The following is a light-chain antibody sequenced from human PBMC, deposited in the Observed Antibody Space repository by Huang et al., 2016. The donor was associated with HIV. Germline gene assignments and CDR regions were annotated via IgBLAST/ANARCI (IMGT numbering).Light chain of an antibody. CDR2: GAS. V-gene: IGKV3-20*01. J-gene: IGKJ2*01. CDR3: QQYGTLPYT. CDR1: QGVHNSY. Sequence: EIVLTQSPVTLSLSPGEGASLSCRASQGVHNSYLAWYQQKPGQAPRLLIFGASNRATGVPHRFRGSESGTDFILTISGLDPEDFAVYYCQQYGTLPYTFGQGTKLEI.